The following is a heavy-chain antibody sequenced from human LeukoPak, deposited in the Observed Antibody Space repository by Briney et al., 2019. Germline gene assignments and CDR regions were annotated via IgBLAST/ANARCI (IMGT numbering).Heavy chain of an antibody. Sequence: GGSLRLSCAASGFTFSSYWMSWVRQAPGKGLEWVANIKQDGSENYYVDSVKGRFTISRDNAKNSLYLQMNSLRAEDTAVYYCARGYFDWSPGDYGMDVWGQGTTVTVSS. J-gene: IGHJ6*02. D-gene: IGHD3-9*01. CDR2: IKQDGSEN. CDR1: GFTFSSYW. V-gene: IGHV3-7*01. CDR3: ARGYFDWSPGDYGMDV.